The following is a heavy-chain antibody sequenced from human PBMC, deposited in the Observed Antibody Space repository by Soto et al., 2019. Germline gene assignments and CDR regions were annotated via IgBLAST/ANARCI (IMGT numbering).Heavy chain of an antibody. CDR3: ASEPRGYSGYDLDY. J-gene: IGHJ4*02. D-gene: IGHD5-12*01. V-gene: IGHV4-39*01. CDR1: GGSISSSSYY. Sequence: QLQLQESGPGLVKPSETLSLTCTVSGGSISSSSYYWGWIRQPPGKGLEWIGSIYYSGSTYYNPSLKGRVTISVDTSKNQFSLKLSSVTAADTAVYYCASEPRGYSGYDLDYWGQGTLVTVSS. CDR2: IYYSGST.